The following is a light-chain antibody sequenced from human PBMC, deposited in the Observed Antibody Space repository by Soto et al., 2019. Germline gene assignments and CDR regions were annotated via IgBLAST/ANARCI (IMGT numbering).Light chain of an antibody. CDR1: QGISSA. J-gene: IGKJ5*01. CDR3: QQFNNYIT. CDR2: DAS. V-gene: IGKV1D-13*01. Sequence: IQLTQSPSSLSASEGDRVTITCRASQGISSALAWYQQKPGKAPKLLIYDASSLESGVPSRFSGSGSGTDFTLTISSLQPEDFATYYCQQFNNYITFGQGTRLEIK.